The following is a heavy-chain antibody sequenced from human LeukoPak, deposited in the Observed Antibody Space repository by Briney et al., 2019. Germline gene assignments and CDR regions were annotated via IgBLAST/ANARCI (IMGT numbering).Heavy chain of an antibody. V-gene: IGHV3-23*01. Sequence: GGSLRLSCAASGFTFSTYTMYWVRHPPGKRLEWVSIIGNNGGGIHYADSVRGRFTISRDNSKNALYLQMNSPRVEDTAVYYCAIDPNWGTHSWGQGVLVTVSS. CDR3: AIDPNWGTHS. CDR2: IGNNGGGI. D-gene: IGHD7-27*01. J-gene: IGHJ4*02. CDR1: GFTFSTYT.